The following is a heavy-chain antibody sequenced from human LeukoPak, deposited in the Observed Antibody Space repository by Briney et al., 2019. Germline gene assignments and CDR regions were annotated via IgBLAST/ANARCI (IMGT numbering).Heavy chain of an antibody. D-gene: IGHD2-15*01. Sequence: ASETLSLTCTVSGGSISSGDYYWSWIRQPPGKGLEWIGYIYYSGNTFYNPSLKSRVSISVDTSKNKIYLNLSSVTAADTAVYYCALGYCGGGSCYAREYFQHWGQGTLVTVSS. V-gene: IGHV4-30-4*01. J-gene: IGHJ1*01. CDR3: ALGYCGGGSCYAREYFQH. CDR1: GGSISSGDYY. CDR2: IYYSGNT.